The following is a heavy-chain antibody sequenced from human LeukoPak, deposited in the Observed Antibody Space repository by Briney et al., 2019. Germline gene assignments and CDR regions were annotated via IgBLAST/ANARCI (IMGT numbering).Heavy chain of an antibody. V-gene: IGHV3-11*06. CDR1: GFTFSDYY. Sequence: GGSLRLSCAASGFTFSDYYMSWISQAPGKGLEWVSYISTSSSYSNYAGSVKGRFTISRDNSKNTLYLQMNSLRAEDTAVYFCARDANYYFDYWGQGTLVTVSS. D-gene: IGHD1-7*01. CDR2: ISTSSSYS. CDR3: ARDANYYFDY. J-gene: IGHJ4*02.